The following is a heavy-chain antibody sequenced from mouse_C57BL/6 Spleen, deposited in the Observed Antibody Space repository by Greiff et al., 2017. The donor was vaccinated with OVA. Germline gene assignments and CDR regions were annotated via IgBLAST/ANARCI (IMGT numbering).Heavy chain of an antibody. CDR1: GFTLSDYY. CDR3: ARGGSGYAYYFDY. V-gene: IGHV5-12*01. J-gene: IGHJ2*01. Sequence: DVKLVESGGGLVQPGGSLKLSCAASGFTLSDYYMYWVRQTPEKRLEWVAYISNGGGSTYYPDTVKGRFTISRDNAKNTLYLQMSRLKSEDTAMYYCARGGSGYAYYFDYWGQGTTLTVSS. D-gene: IGHD3-2*02. CDR2: ISNGGGST.